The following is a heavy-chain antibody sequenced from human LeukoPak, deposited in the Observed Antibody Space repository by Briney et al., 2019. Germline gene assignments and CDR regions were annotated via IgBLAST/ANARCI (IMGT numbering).Heavy chain of an antibody. Sequence: GGSLRLSCAASGFTFSSYAMHWVRQAPGKGLEWVAVISYDGGNKYYADSVKGRFTISRDNSKNTLYLQMNSLRAEDTAVYYCARAAGGYSTSRFDYWGQGTLVTVSS. CDR1: GFTFSSYA. CDR2: ISYDGGNK. CDR3: ARAAGGYSTSRFDY. V-gene: IGHV3-30-3*01. D-gene: IGHD5-12*01. J-gene: IGHJ4*02.